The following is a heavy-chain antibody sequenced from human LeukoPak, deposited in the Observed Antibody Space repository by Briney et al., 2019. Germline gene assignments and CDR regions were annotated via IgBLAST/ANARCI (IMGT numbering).Heavy chain of an antibody. CDR1: GFAFISTS. D-gene: IGHD1-1*01. J-gene: IGHJ6*03. Sequence: GGSLRLSCAASGFAFISTSIHWVRQAPGKGLEWLSYSSTVTGNIYYADSVKGRFAISRDNARSSLYLQMSSLRAEDTAVYFCATTGNFYDMDVWGKGTTVTVSS. CDR2: SSTVTGNI. V-gene: IGHV3-48*04. CDR3: ATTGNFYDMDV.